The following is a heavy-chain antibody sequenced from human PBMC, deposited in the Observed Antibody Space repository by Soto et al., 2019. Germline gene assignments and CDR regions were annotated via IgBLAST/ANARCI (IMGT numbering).Heavy chain of an antibody. CDR3: AKDPAPYYDFRSGPGRYGMDV. CDR1: GFIFSSYG. Sequence: VQLVESGGGVVQTGRSLRLSCAASGFIFSSYGMHWVRQAPGKGLEWVAIISYDGSNKYYGDSVKGRFSISRDNSKNTLYLQMNSLRAEDTAVYYCAKDPAPYYDFRSGPGRYGMDVWGQGTTVTVSS. V-gene: IGHV3-30*18. CDR2: ISYDGSNK. J-gene: IGHJ6*02. D-gene: IGHD3-3*01.